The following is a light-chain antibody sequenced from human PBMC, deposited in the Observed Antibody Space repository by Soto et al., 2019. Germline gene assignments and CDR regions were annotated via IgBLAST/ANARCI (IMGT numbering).Light chain of an antibody. CDR1: QSITNR. Sequence: DIQMTPSPSTLSTSVGDRVTITCRASQSITNRLAWYQHKPGKAPKVLIYDASNLEYGVPRRFSGSGFGTEFILTISSLQPDDFATYYCQSYNTARPTFGQGTRLEIK. CDR2: DAS. CDR3: QSYNTARPT. V-gene: IGKV1-5*01. J-gene: IGKJ5*01.